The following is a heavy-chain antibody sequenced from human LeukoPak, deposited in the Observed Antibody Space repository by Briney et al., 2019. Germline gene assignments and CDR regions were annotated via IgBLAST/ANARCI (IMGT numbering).Heavy chain of an antibody. V-gene: IGHV1-8*03. Sequence: ASVKVSCKASGYTFTSYDINWVRQATGQGLEWMGWMNPNSGNTGYAQKFQGRVTITRNTSISTAYMELSGLRSEDTAVYYCARVGDSSGYPYDYWGQGTLVTVSS. D-gene: IGHD3-22*01. CDR1: GYTFTSYD. J-gene: IGHJ4*02. CDR3: ARVGDSSGYPYDY. CDR2: MNPNSGNT.